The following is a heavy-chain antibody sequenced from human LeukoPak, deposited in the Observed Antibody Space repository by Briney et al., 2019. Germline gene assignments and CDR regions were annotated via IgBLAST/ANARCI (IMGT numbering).Heavy chain of an antibody. J-gene: IGHJ3*02. CDR1: GGSISSADYY. CDR3: ARGGTVYYYDSSGYYHPDI. Sequence: SETLSLTCTVSGGSISSADYYWSWIRQLPGKGLEGIGYIYYSGSTYYNPSLKSRVTISVDTSKNQFSLKLSSVTAADTAVYYCARGGTVYYYDSSGYYHPDIWGQGTMVTVSS. V-gene: IGHV4-30-4*01. D-gene: IGHD3-22*01. CDR2: IYYSGST.